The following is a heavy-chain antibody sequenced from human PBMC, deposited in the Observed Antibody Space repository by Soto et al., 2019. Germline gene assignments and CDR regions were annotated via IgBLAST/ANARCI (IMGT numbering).Heavy chain of an antibody. CDR2: ISRSGDSS. V-gene: IGHV3-23*01. CDR3: ARAWQQLREIDY. J-gene: IGHJ4*02. Sequence: GGSLRLSCAASGFTFNIYGMSWVRQAPGKGLEWVSSISRSGDSSYYADSVKGRFTISRDNSKSTLYLQMDILRAEDTAVYYCARAWQQLREIDYWGQGTLVTVSS. D-gene: IGHD6-13*01. CDR1: GFTFNIYG.